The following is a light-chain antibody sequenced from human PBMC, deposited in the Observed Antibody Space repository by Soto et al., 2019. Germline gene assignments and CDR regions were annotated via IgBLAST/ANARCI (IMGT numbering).Light chain of an antibody. CDR3: QQRSNWT. CDR2: DAS. J-gene: IGKJ1*01. V-gene: IGKV3-11*01. Sequence: EIVLPQSRSTLSLSPRERPALPCRASQSVSSYFAWYQQKPGQAPRLLIYDASNRATGIPARFSGSGSGTDFTLTISSLEPEDFAVYYCQQRSNWTFGQGTKVDIK. CDR1: QSVSSY.